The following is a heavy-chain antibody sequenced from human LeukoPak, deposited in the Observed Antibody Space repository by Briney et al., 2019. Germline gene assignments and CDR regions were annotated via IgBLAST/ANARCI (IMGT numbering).Heavy chain of an antibody. Sequence: SSETLSLTCTVSGGSISSNYSSWIRQPPGKGLEWIGYISYSGSSNYNPSLKSRVTISVDASKNQFSLKLTSVTTEDTAVYYCARVAYNNWFDPWGQGPLVTVSS. CDR3: ARVAYNNWFDP. V-gene: IGHV4-59*01. J-gene: IGHJ5*02. D-gene: IGHD2-21*01. CDR2: ISYSGSS. CDR1: GGSISSNY.